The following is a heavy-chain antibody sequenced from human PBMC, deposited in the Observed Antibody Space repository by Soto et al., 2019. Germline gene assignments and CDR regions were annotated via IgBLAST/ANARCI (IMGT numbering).Heavy chain of an antibody. CDR1: GFSLTTSGVG. J-gene: IGHJ4*02. CDR2: IYWGDDK. CDR3: AHRVLRTVFGLVTTTAIYFDF. D-gene: IGHD3-3*01. Sequence: QITLNESGPTVVRPTETLTLTCRFSGFSLTTSGVGVGWIRQSPGKAPEWLGLIYWGDDKRYSASLKSRLTITKDTSKNQVVLTVSDLDPTDTATYYCAHRVLRTVFGLVTTTAIYFDFWGQGTPVAVSS. V-gene: IGHV2-5*02.